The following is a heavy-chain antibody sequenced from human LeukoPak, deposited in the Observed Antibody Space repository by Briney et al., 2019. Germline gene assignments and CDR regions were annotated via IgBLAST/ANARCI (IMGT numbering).Heavy chain of an antibody. J-gene: IGHJ4*02. CDR2: ISGSGGST. V-gene: IGHV3-23*01. CDR1: GFTFTNYA. Sequence: QPGGSLRLSCAASGFTFTNYAMSWVRQAPGKGLEWVSAISGSGGSTYYADSVKGRFTISRDNSKNTLYLQMNSLRAEDTAVYYCAKDWYCSSTSCFRGYFDYWGQGTLVTVSS. CDR3: AKDWYCSSTSCFRGYFDY. D-gene: IGHD2-2*01.